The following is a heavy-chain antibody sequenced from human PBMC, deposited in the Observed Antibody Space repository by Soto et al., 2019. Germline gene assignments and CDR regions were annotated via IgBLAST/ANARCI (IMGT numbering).Heavy chain of an antibody. Sequence: HGQLVESGGGLVKPGGSLRLSCAASAFSFSDYYMSWIRQAPGKGLEWVSYISGSGSTMYYADSVRGRFTISRDNAKNSLYRQMNSLRVEDTAVYYCARAPVYNWNYLRFDPWGQGTLVTVSS. CDR3: ARAPVYNWNYLRFDP. V-gene: IGHV3-11*01. J-gene: IGHJ5*02. D-gene: IGHD1-7*01. CDR1: AFSFSDYY. CDR2: ISGSGSTM.